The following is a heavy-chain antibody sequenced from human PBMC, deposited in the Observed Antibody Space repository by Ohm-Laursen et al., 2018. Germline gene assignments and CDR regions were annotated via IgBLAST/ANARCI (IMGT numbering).Heavy chain of an antibody. CDR1: GASMIDYY. J-gene: IGHJ4*02. CDR3: ARNFNWENPYNFAY. V-gene: IGHV4-59*01. Sequence: ETLSLTCPVSGASMIDYYWNWIRQPPGKGLEWIGYIYYGGSTKYNPSLESRVTISLDTSRNQFSLRLTSLTAADTAVYYCARNFNWENPYNFAYWGQGILVTVSS. CDR2: IYYGGST. D-gene: IGHD3-9*01.